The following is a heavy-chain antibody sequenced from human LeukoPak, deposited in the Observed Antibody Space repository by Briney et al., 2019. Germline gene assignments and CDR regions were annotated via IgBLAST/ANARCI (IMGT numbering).Heavy chain of an antibody. J-gene: IGHJ4*02. CDR1: GFTFSSYG. CDR3: AKDTIPYRHFGELFNY. D-gene: IGHD3-10*01. V-gene: IGHV3-23*01. Sequence: GGSLRLSCAVSGFTFSSYGINWVRQAPGKGLEWVSAISGSGGSTYYADSVKGRFTISRDNSKNTLYLQMNSLRAEDTAVYYCAKDTIPYRHFGELFNYWGQGTLVTVSS. CDR2: ISGSGGST.